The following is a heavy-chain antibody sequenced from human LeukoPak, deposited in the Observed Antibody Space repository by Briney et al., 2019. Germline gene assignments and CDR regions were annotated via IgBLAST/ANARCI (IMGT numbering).Heavy chain of an antibody. Sequence: PSQTLSLTCTVSGGSINTASYYWNWIRHHPEKGLGWIGNIYYSGSTYYNPSLKSRVSISVDTSKTQFSLKLTSVTAADTAVYYCARAMGGYYYYYYMDVWGKGTTVTVSS. V-gene: IGHV4-31*03. CDR2: IYYSGST. D-gene: IGHD3-10*01. J-gene: IGHJ6*03. CDR3: ARAMGGYYYYYYMDV. CDR1: GGSINTASYY.